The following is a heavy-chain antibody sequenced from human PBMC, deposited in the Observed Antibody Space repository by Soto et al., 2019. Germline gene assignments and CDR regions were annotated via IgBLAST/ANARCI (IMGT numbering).Heavy chain of an antibody. CDR3: ARDPGHDEAIDY. V-gene: IGHV3-33*01. D-gene: IGHD1-1*01. CDR2: IWHDGSNY. CDR1: GFIFNNYG. Sequence: QVQLVDSGGGVVQPGTSLSLSCAASGFIFNNYGMQWVRQAPGKGLEWVAGIWHDGSNYGYADSVKGRFTVSRDNSKNTLYLQMNSLRAEDTAVYYCARDPGHDEAIDYWGHGTLVTVSS. J-gene: IGHJ4*01.